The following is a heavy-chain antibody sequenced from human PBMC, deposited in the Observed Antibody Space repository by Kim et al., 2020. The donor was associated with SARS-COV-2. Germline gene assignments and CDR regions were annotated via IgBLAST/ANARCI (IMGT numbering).Heavy chain of an antibody. CDR1: GFTFSNAW. V-gene: IGHV3-15*01. D-gene: IGHD3-10*01. J-gene: IGHJ4*02. CDR3: TTAGNYGSGSYYGLFDY. CDR2: IKSKTDGGTT. Sequence: GGSLRLSCAASGFTFSNAWMSWVRQAPGKGLEWVGRIKSKTDGGTTDYAAPVKGRFTISRDDSKNTLYLQMNSLKTEDTAVYYCTTAGNYGSGSYYGLFDYWGQGTLVTVSS.